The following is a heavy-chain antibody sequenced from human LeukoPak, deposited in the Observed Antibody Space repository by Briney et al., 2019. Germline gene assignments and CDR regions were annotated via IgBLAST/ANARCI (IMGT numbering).Heavy chain of an antibody. CDR3: ARDGHSSSWDRDLDYYYGMDV. CDR2: IYSGGST. J-gene: IGHJ6*02. V-gene: IGHV3-53*01. D-gene: IGHD6-13*01. CDR1: GFTVSSNY. Sequence: PGGSLRLSCAASGFTVSSNYMSWVRQAPGKGLEWVSVIYSGGSTYYADSVKGRFTISRDNSKNTLYLQMNSLRAEDTAVYYCARDGHSSSWDRDLDYYYGMDVWGQGTTVTVSS.